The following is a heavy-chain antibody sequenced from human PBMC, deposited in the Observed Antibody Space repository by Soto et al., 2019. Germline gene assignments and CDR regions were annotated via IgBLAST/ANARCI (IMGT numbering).Heavy chain of an antibody. CDR3: ARVPPPHTAMVIGYYYYMDV. J-gene: IGHJ6*03. CDR2: IYYSGST. Sequence: SETLSLTCTVSGGSISSYYWSWIRQPPGKGLEWIGYIYYSGSTNYNPSLKSRVTISVDTSKNQFSLKLSSVTAADTAVYYCARVPPPHTAMVIGYYYYMDVWGKGTTVTVSS. V-gene: IGHV4-59*01. CDR1: GGSISSYY. D-gene: IGHD5-18*01.